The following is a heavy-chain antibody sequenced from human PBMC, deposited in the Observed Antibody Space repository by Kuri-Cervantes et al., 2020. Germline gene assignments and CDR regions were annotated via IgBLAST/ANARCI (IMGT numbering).Heavy chain of an antibody. D-gene: IGHD3-22*01. CDR1: GFTFSSYG. CDR2: IWYDGSNK. V-gene: IGHV3-33*01. CDR3: ARASYDSSGYFY. J-gene: IGHJ4*02. Sequence: GGSLRLSCAASGFTFSSYGMHWVRQAPGKGLEWVAVIWYDGSNKYYADSVKGRFTISRDNAKNSLYLQMNSLRDEDTAVYYCARASYDSSGYFYWGQGTLVTVSS.